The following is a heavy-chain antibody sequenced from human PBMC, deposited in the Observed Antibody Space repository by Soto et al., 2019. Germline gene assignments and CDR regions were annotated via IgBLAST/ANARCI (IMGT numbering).Heavy chain of an antibody. CDR1: GFTFSNYA. V-gene: IGHV3-64*01. CDR2: ISSKGGST. J-gene: IGHJ3*02. D-gene: IGHD7-27*01. Sequence: EVPLVESGGGLVQPGGSLRLSCAASGFTFSNYAMHWVRQAPGKGLEYVSAISSKGGSTYYANSVKGRFTISRDNSKNTLYLQMGSLRAEDMAVYYCARALGYAFDIWGQGTMVTVSS. CDR3: ARALGYAFDI.